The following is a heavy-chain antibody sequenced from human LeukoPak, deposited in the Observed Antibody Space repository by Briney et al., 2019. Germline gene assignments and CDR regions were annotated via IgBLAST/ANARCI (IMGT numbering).Heavy chain of an antibody. V-gene: IGHV3-30*02. CDR2: IRNDGSII. D-gene: IGHD3-16*01. CDR3: ARDTPLCYFDY. Sequence: GGSLRLSCAASGFTFSSYGMHWIRQAPGKGLEWVAFIRNDGSIIYNADSVKGRFTISRDNSKNTLYLQMNSLRVDDTAVYYCARDTPLCYFDYWGQGTLVTVSS. J-gene: IGHJ4*02. CDR1: GFTFSSYG.